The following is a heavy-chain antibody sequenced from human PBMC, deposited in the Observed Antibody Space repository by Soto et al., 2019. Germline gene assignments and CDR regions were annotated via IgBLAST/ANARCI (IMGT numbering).Heavy chain of an antibody. CDR3: VHRRLKPAAPQINR. Sequence: QITLKESGPPLVKPTQTLTLTCDFSGFSPYASGEGVGGIRQPPGKALEWLAFIYWNEDKRDSASFKSRLYITRAISEDQVVLTMTHMDPVDTATYCCVHRRLKPAAPQINRWGQGTLVTVSS. CDR2: IYWNEDK. D-gene: IGHD6-13*01. V-gene: IGHV2-5*01. J-gene: IGHJ5*02. CDR1: GFSPYASGEG.